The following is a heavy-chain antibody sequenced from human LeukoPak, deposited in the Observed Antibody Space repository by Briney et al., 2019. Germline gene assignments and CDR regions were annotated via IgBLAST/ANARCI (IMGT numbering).Heavy chain of an antibody. CDR3: ASFGLGDYGEYDDY. D-gene: IGHD4-17*01. Sequence: GASVKVSCKASGGTFSSYAISWVRQAPGQGLEWMGRIIPILGIANYAQKFQGRVTITADKSTSTAYMELSSLRSEDTAVYYCASFGLGDYGEYDDYWGQGTLVTVSS. CDR2: IIPILGIA. CDR1: GGTFSSYA. V-gene: IGHV1-69*04. J-gene: IGHJ4*02.